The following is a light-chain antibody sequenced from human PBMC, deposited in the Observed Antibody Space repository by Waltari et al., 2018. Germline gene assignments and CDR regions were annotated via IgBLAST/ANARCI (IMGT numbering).Light chain of an antibody. CDR1: DSDIGAYNY. CDR2: DVS. Sequence: QSALTQPASVSGSPGQSITISCTGTDSDIGAYNYVSWYQQHPGKAPKLLLYDVSDRPSGISDHFSGSKSGNTASLTISGLQAEDAADYYCSSYTRSTTVIFGGGTKLTVL. CDR3: SSYTRSTTVI. J-gene: IGLJ2*01. V-gene: IGLV2-14*03.